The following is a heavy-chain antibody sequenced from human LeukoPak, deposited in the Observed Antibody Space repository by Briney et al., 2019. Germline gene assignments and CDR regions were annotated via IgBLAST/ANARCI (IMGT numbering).Heavy chain of an antibody. Sequence: PGGSLRLSCAASGFTFDSYAMNWVRQPPGKGLEWVSTITTNGETTHYADSVKGRFTISRDNSKNTVYLQMNSLRVEDTAIYYCAKLWEPDWGQGSLVSASS. CDR2: ITTNGETT. CDR1: GFTFDSYA. D-gene: IGHD1-26*01. CDR3: AKLWEPD. J-gene: IGHJ4*02. V-gene: IGHV3-23*01.